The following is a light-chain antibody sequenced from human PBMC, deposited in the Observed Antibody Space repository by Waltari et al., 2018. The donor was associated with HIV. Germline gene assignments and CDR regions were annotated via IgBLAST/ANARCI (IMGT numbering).Light chain of an antibody. CDR1: NIGSKG. V-gene: IGLV3-21*04. Sequence: SYVLTQPPSVSVAPGKTARITCGGNNIGSKGVNWYQQKPGQAPVLVSYDDSHRPSGIPERFSGSKSGNTATLTISRVEAGDEADYYCQLWDGTGDHPGVFGTGTQVTVL. J-gene: IGLJ1*01. CDR3: QLWDGTGDHPGV. CDR2: DDS.